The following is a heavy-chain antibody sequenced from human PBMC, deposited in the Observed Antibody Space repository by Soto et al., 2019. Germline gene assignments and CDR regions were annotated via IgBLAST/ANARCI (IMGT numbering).Heavy chain of an antibody. CDR2: IDPSDSYT. D-gene: IGHD2-15*01. J-gene: IGHJ3*02. CDR3: ARHFGGNDAFDS. V-gene: IGHV5-10-1*01. CDR1: GGTFSSYA. Sequence: KVSCKASGGTFSSYAISWVRQMPGKGLEWMGRIDPSDSYTNYSPSFQGHVTISADKSISTAYLQWSSLKASDTAMYYCARHFGGNDAFDSWGQGTVVTVSS.